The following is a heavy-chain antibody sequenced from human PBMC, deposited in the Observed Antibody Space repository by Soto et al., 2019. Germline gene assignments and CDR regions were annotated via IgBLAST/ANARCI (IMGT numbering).Heavy chain of an antibody. Sequence: GASVKVSCKASGYTFTGYGITWVRRAPGQGLEWLGWTSGYTGKTNYAQKVQGRVTMTTDTSTSTAYMELRSLTSDDTAVYYCARDGSSDINMYYYDYWGQGTLVTVSS. CDR2: TSGYTGKT. V-gene: IGHV1-18*04. CDR3: ARDGSSDINMYYYDY. D-gene: IGHD3-10*01. J-gene: IGHJ4*02. CDR1: GYTFTGYG.